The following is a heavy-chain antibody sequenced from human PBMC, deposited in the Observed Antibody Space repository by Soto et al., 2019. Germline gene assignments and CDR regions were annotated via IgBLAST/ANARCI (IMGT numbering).Heavy chain of an antibody. D-gene: IGHD2-2*01. CDR2: INAGNGNT. CDR1: GYTFTSYA. V-gene: IGHV1-3*01. Sequence: ASVKVSCKASGYTFTSYAMHWVRQAPGQRLEWMGWINAGNGNTKYSQKFQGRVTITRDTSASTAYMELSSLRSEDTAVYYCARDPVYCSTTSCRDYWGQGTLVTVSS. J-gene: IGHJ4*02. CDR3: ARDPVYCSTTSCRDY.